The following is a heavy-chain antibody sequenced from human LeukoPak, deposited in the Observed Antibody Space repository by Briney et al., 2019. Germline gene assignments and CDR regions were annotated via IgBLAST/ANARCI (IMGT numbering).Heavy chain of an antibody. D-gene: IGHD4-17*01. V-gene: IGHV3-23*01. CDR3: AKGFQTYGELSFDG. J-gene: IGHJ4*02. Sequence: QPGGSLRLSCAASEFSFSNFAMSWVRQAPGKGLEWVSTVSGSASNTYYADSVKGRFTVSRDNSKNTVYLQMNSLRADDTAVYYCAKGFQTYGELSFDGWGQGTLVTVSS. CDR1: EFSFSNFA. CDR2: VSGSASNT.